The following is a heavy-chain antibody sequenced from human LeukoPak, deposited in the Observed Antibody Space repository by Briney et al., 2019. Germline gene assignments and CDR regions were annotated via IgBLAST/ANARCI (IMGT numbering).Heavy chain of an antibody. CDR3: ARDMGFNNGRGAFDM. CDR2: IYSGGNT. J-gene: IGHJ3*02. V-gene: IGHV3-53*01. D-gene: IGHD3-10*02. CDR1: GFIVSGSY. Sequence: GGSLSLSCTASGFIVSGSYMNWVRQAPGKGLEWVSVIYSGGNTYYADSVKGRFTISRDNSKSTMSLQMNNLRAEDTALYYCARDMGFNNGRGAFDMWGQGTMVTVSS.